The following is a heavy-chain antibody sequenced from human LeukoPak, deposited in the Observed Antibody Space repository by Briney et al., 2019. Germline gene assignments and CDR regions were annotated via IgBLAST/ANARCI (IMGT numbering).Heavy chain of an antibody. J-gene: IGHJ4*02. CDR1: GYTFTSYY. V-gene: IGHV1-46*01. CDR2: INPNGGST. Sequence: ASVKDSCKASGYTFTSYYMHWVRQAPGQGLEWKGIINPNGGSTSYAQKFQGRVTMTRDTSTSTVYMELSSLRSEDTAVYYCARLSYYYDSSGYYGGSDYWGQGTLVTVSS. CDR3: ARLSYYYDSSGYYGGSDY. D-gene: IGHD3-22*01.